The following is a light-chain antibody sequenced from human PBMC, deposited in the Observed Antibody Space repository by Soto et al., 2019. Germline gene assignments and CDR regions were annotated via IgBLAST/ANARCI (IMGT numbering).Light chain of an antibody. V-gene: IGLV2-14*01. CDR1: SSDIGGSNS. J-gene: IGLJ1*01. CDR2: EVS. Sequence: QSALTQPASVSGSPGQSITISCTGTSSDIGGSNSVSWYQQHPGQAPKLMISEVSNRPSGVSNRFSGSKSGNTASLTISGLQAEDEADYYCSSSTSGSTPFVFGAGTKSPS. CDR3: SSSTSGSTPFV.